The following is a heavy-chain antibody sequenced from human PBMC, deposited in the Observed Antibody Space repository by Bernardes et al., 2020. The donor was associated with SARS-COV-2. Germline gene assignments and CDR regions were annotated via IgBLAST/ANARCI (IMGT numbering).Heavy chain of an antibody. D-gene: IGHD1-20*01. CDR3: ARDKYNWNDGDTFDI. V-gene: IGHV1-18*01. CDR1: GYTLTEFS. J-gene: IGHJ3*02. CDR2: ISTYSGST. Sequence: ASVKVSCKVSGYTLTEFSMHWVRQAPGKGLEWLGWISTYSGSTEYAQRLQGRVTLTTDISTNKIFMELRSLRSDDTAVYYCARDKYNWNDGDTFDIWGQGTMVTVSS.